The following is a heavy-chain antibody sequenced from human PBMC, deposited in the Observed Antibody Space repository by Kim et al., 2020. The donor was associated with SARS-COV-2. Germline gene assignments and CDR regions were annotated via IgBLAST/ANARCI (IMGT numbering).Heavy chain of an antibody. Sequence: GESLKISCKASGYTFTTYWIAWVRQVPGKALEWMGIVFPADSDTRYSPSFQGQVTISADKSLNTAYLQWSSLKASDTAMYYCARQMSLWELLYWGQGTLVTVSS. J-gene: IGHJ4*02. CDR1: GYTFTTYW. V-gene: IGHV5-51*01. D-gene: IGHD1-26*01. CDR2: VFPADSDT. CDR3: ARQMSLWELLY.